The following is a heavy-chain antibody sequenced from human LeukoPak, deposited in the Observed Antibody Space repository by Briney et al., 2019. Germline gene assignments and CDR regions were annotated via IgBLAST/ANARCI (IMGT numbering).Heavy chain of an antibody. V-gene: IGHV4-38-2*02. D-gene: IGHD3-22*01. J-gene: IGHJ6*03. Sequence: SETLSLTCTVSAYSISSGYYWGWIRQPPGKGLEWIGTIYRSGSTYYNPSLKSRVTMSIDTSKNQFSLKLSSVTAADTAVYYCARENYYDSSGYYYVYYYYMDVWGKGTTVTISS. CDR1: AYSISSGYY. CDR2: IYRSGST. CDR3: ARENYYDSSGYYYVYYYYMDV.